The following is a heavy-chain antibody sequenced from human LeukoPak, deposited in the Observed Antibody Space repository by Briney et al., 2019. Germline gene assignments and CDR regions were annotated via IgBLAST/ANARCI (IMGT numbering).Heavy chain of an antibody. CDR3: ATRDLQSSSDILK. CDR1: GFTFSSYA. Sequence: PGGSLRLSCAASGFTFSSYAMSWVRQAPGKGLEWVSVIYIGDVTHYADSVKGRFTVSRDDSKNTQYLRMNSLRVEDTAVYYCATRDLQSSSDILKWGQGTLVTVSS. J-gene: IGHJ1*01. V-gene: IGHV3-23*03. D-gene: IGHD3-9*01. CDR2: IYIGDVT.